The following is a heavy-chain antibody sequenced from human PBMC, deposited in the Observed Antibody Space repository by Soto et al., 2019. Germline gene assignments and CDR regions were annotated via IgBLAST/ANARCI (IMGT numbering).Heavy chain of an antibody. CDR3: SRALLSMVRGIYYYYYYGMDV. CDR1: GGTFSSYA. CDR2: IIPSLGTA. J-gene: IGHJ6*02. V-gene: IGHV1-69*06. D-gene: IGHD3-10*01. Sequence: QVQLVQSGAEVKKPGSSVKVSCKASGGTFSSYAISWVRQAPGQGLEWMGGIIPSLGTANYAQKFQGRVTITADKSTSTAYMELRSLRSEDTAVYYCSRALLSMVRGIYYYYYYGMDVWGQGTTVTVSS.